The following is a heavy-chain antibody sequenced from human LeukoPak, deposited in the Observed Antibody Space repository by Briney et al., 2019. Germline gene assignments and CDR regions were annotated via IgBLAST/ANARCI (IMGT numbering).Heavy chain of an antibody. CDR3: ARRYQLLYFGYFDY. Sequence: SETLSLTCTVSGGSISSYYWSWIRQPPGKGLEWIGYIYYSGSTNYNPSLKSRATISVDTSKNQFSLKLSSVTAADTAVYYCARRYQLLYFGYFDYWGQGTLVTVSS. CDR1: GGSISSYY. D-gene: IGHD2-2*02. J-gene: IGHJ4*02. CDR2: IYYSGST. V-gene: IGHV4-59*01.